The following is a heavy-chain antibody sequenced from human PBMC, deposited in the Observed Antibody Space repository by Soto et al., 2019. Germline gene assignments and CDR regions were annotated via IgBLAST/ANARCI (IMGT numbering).Heavy chain of an antibody. CDR2: ISFSDGGT. D-gene: IGHD2-15*01. CDR3: VKDDRILGRRYFDL. CDR1: GFTFSSYA. Sequence: VGSLRLSCAASGFTFSSYAMTWVRQAPGKGLEWVSSISFSDGGTYYADSVKGRLTISRDNSKNTLFLQMNSLRVEDTAVYYCVKDDRILGRRYFDLWGRGTLVTVSS. V-gene: IGHV3-23*01. J-gene: IGHJ2*01.